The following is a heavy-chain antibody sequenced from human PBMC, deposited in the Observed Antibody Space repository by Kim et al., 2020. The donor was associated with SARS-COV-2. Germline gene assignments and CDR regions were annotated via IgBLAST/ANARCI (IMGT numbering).Heavy chain of an antibody. CDR1: GFTFSSYG. V-gene: IGHV3-33*05. D-gene: IGHD3-22*01. J-gene: IGHJ4*02. Sequence: GGSLRLSCAASGFTFSSYGMHWVRQAPGKGLEWVAVISYDGSNKYYADSVKGRFTISRDNSKNTLYLQMNSLRAEDTAVYYCARDTYYYDSSGPTFDYWGQGTLVTVSS. CDR3: ARDTYYYDSSGPTFDY. CDR2: ISYDGSNK.